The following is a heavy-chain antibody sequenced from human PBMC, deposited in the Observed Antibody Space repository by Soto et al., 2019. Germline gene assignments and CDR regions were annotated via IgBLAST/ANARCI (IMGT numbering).Heavy chain of an antibody. D-gene: IGHD6-6*01. Sequence: ASVKVSCTASGYTFTSYGISWVRQAPGQGLEWMGWISAYNGNTNYAQKLQGRVTMTTDTSTSTAYMELRSLRSDDTAVYYCARPQLQSALANWFDPWGQGTLVTVSS. CDR1: GYTFTSYG. J-gene: IGHJ5*02. V-gene: IGHV1-18*01. CDR2: ISAYNGNT. CDR3: ARPQLQSALANWFDP.